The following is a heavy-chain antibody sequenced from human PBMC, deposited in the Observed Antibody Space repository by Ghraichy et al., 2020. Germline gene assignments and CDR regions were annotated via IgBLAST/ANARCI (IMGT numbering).Heavy chain of an antibody. CDR2: VYSGGNT. CDR1: GFTVSRNF. Sequence: GGSLRLSCVVSGFTVSRNFMSWVRQAPGRGLEWVSVVYSGGNTYYADSVKGRFTLSRDSSKNTLYLQMNSLRAEDTAVYYCARDRDYYGSGIYGYFDYWGQCTLVTVSS. CDR3: ARDRDYYGSGIYGYFDY. V-gene: IGHV3-53*01. J-gene: IGHJ4*02. D-gene: IGHD3-10*01.